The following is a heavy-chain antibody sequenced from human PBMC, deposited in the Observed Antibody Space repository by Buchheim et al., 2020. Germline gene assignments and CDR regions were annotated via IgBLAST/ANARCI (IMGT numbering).Heavy chain of an antibody. CDR2: INRSGST. CDR3: ARAQREYQLLINYWFDP. Sequence: QVQLQQWGAGLLKPSETLSLTCAVYGGSFSGYYWSWIRQPPGKGLEWIGEINRSGSTNYNPSLKSRVTISVDTSKNQFSLKLSSVTAADTAVYYCARAQREYQLLINYWFDPWGQGTL. J-gene: IGHJ5*02. CDR1: GGSFSGYY. D-gene: IGHD2-2*01. V-gene: IGHV4-34*01.